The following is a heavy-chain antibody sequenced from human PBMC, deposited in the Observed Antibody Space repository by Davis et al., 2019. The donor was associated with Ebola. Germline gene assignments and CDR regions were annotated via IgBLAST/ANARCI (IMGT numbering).Heavy chain of an antibody. D-gene: IGHD3-16*01. CDR3: AERGGSV. CDR2: VHRSGAA. CDR1: GGPISSHY. Sequence: PSETLSLTCTVSGGPISSHYWSWIRQSAGKGFEWMGRVHRSGAANYNPSLKSRVTISVDTSNNQFSLKLYSVTAADTALYYCAERGGSVWGQGTLVTVSS. J-gene: IGHJ4*02. V-gene: IGHV4-4*07.